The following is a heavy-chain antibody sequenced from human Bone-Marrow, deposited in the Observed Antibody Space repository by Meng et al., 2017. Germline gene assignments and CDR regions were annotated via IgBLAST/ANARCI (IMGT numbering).Heavy chain of an antibody. V-gene: IGHV1-3*01. J-gene: IGHJ1*01. Sequence: ASVKVSCKASGYTFTSYAMHWVRQAPGQRLEWMGWINAGNGNTKYSQKFQGRVTITRDTSASTAYMELSSLRSEDTAVYYCARPWGSGWYPEYFQHWGQGTLVTVS. CDR2: INAGNGNT. CDR1: GYTFTSYA. CDR3: ARPWGSGWYPEYFQH. D-gene: IGHD6-19*01.